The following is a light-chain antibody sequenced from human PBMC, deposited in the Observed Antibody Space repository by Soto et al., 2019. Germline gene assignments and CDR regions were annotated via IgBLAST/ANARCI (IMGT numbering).Light chain of an antibody. CDR2: EVS. CDR3: SSYRSSNTPYV. CDR1: GSDIGDYNY. Sequence: QSVLTQPASVSGSPGQSITISCTGTGSDIGDYNYVSWYQQHPGKAPKLMIYEVSNRPSGVSNRFSGSKSGNTASLTISGLQAEDEADYYCSSYRSSNTPYVFGTGTQLTVL. J-gene: IGLJ1*01. V-gene: IGLV2-14*01.